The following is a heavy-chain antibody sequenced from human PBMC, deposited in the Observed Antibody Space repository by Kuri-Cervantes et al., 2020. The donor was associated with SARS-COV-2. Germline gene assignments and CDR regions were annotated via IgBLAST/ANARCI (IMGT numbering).Heavy chain of an antibody. CDR2: VNPKTGGT. J-gene: IGHJ3*02. D-gene: IGHD3-22*01. Sequence: APVKVSCKASGYTFTDYYIHWVRQAPGQGLEWMGWVNPKTGGTKYAQKLQGRVTMTRDTSITTAYMELSRLRYDDTAVYYCVRFRYYDSSRHASDIWGQGTMVTVSS. V-gene: IGHV1-2*02. CDR3: VRFRYYDSSRHASDI. CDR1: GYTFTDYY.